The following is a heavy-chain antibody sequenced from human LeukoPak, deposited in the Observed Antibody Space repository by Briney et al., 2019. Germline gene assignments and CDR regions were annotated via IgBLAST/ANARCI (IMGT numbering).Heavy chain of an antibody. CDR3: ARVYQYCSSTSCSDYYYYGMDV. CDR2: ISYDGSNK. D-gene: IGHD2-2*01. J-gene: IGHJ6*04. CDR1: GFTFSSYA. V-gene: IGHV3-30*04. Sequence: GRSLRLSCAASGFTFSSYAMHWVRQAPGKGLEWVAVISYDGSNKYYEDSVKGRFTISRDNSKNTLYLQMNSLRAEDTAVYYCARVYQYCSSTSCSDYYYYGMDVWGKGTTVTVSS.